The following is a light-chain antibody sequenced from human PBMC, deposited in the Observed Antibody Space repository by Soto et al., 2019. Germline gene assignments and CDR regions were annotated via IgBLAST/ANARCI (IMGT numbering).Light chain of an antibody. Sequence: IGLSQSACAVSLSTGERATLSCRASQTLSNSFIAWYQQKPGQAPRLLIFDTSSRATGVPVRYRASGSGTDFTLTIYRLEPEDFAIFFCQQNHTSHCMFGQGTKVDIK. CDR3: QQNHTSHCM. CDR1: QTLSNSF. V-gene: IGKV3-20*01. J-gene: IGKJ1*01. CDR2: DTS.